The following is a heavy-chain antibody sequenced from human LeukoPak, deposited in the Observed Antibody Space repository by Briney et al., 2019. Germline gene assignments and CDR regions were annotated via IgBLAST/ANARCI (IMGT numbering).Heavy chain of an antibody. CDR1: GYTFIDDF. CDR2: INPNSGGT. V-gene: IGHV1-2*02. CDR3: AREYHDFSSGYWT. Sequence: ASVKVSCKTSGYTFIDDFMYWVRQAPGQGLEWLGWINPNSGGTDYAPKFQGRVTMTRDMSSSTAYMELKSLRSDDTAVYYCAREYHDFSSGYWTWGQGTLVTV. D-gene: IGHD3-3*01. J-gene: IGHJ5*02.